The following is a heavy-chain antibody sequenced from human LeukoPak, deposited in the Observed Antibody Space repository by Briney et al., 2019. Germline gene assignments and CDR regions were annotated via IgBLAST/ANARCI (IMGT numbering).Heavy chain of an antibody. V-gene: IGHV1-18*01. Sequence: ASVKVSCKASGYTFTSYGISWVRQAPGQGLEWMGWISAYNGNTNYAQKLQGRVTMTTDTSTSTAYMELRSLRSDDTAVYYCAKSHGVYYGSGSYEEEGFWFDPWGQGTLVTVSS. CDR1: GYTFTSYG. CDR2: ISAYNGNT. CDR3: AKSHGVYYGSGSYEEEGFWFDP. J-gene: IGHJ5*02. D-gene: IGHD3-10*01.